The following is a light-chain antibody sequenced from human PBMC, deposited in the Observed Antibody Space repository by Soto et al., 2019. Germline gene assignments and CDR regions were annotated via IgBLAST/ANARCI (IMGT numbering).Light chain of an antibody. CDR3: SSFAGNNNLV. J-gene: IGLJ2*01. CDR2: EVS. CDR1: SSAVGGYNY. Sequence: QSALTQPPSASGSPGQSVTISCTGTSSAVGGYNYVSWNQQHPGKAPKLMISEVSKRPSGVPDRFSGSKSGNTATLTVSGLQAEDEADYYCSSFAGNNNLVFGGGTKLTVL. V-gene: IGLV2-8*01.